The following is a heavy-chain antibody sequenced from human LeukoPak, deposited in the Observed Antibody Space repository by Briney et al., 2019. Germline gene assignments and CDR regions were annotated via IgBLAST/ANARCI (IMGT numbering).Heavy chain of an antibody. CDR2: IIPILGTA. J-gene: IGHJ5*02. V-gene: IGHV1-69*04. D-gene: IGHD4-17*01. CDR3: ARDEDGDYGGGWFDP. Sequence: SVKVSCKASGGTFSSYAISWVRQAPGQGLEWMGRIIPILGTANYAQKFQGRVTITADKSTSTAYMELSSLRSEDTAVYYCARDEDGDYGGGWFDPWGQGTLVTVSS. CDR1: GGTFSSYA.